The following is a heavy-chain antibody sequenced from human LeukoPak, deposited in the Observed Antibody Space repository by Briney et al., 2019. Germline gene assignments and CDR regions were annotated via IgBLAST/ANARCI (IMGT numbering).Heavy chain of an antibody. D-gene: IGHD3-9*01. CDR2: IIPILGIA. V-gene: IGHV1-69*04. Sequence: SVKVSCKASGGTFSSYAISWVRQAPGQGLEWMGRIIPILGIANYAQKFQGRVTITADKSTSTAYMELSSLRSEDTAVYYCAGESIDYDILTGSYYYYYGMDVWGQGTTVTVSS. CDR3: AGESIDYDILTGSYYYYYGMDV. J-gene: IGHJ6*02. CDR1: GGTFSSYA.